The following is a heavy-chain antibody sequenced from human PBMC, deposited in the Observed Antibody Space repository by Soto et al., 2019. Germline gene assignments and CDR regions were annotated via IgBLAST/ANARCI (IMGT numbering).Heavy chain of an antibody. CDR3: ASLSPVGATTDDAFDI. CDR2: IRTRTGTTI. V-gene: IGHV3-48*01. CDR1: GFPFSNYY. Sequence: PGGSQSLSCAASGFPFSNYYMNWVRQAPGKGLEWLSFIRTRTGTTIYDADSVKGRFTISRDNSKNTLYLQMNSLRAEDTAVYYCASLSPVGATTDDAFDIWGQGTMVTVSS. D-gene: IGHD1-26*01. J-gene: IGHJ3*02.